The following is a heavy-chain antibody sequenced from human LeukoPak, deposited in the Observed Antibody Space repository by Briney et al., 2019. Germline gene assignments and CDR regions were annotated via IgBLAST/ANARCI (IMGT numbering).Heavy chain of an antibody. Sequence: GGSLRLSCAASGFTFSSYSMNWVRQAPGKGLEWVSSISGGRSYKYYADSVKGRFTISRDKAKNSLYLQMNSLRAEDTAVYCCARDTTKYSTSRYGGMDVWGQGTTVTVSS. J-gene: IGHJ6*02. CDR1: GFTFSSYS. CDR2: ISGGRSYK. D-gene: IGHD2-2*01. CDR3: ARDTTKYSTSRYGGMDV. V-gene: IGHV3-21*01.